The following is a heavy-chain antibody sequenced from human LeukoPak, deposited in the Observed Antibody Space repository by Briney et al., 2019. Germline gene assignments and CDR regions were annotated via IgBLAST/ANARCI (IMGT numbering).Heavy chain of an antibody. CDR1: GFTFSSYG. J-gene: IGHJ4*02. Sequence: RGGSLRLSCAASGFTFSSYGMHWVRQAPGRGLEWVAVISYDGSNKYYADSVKGRFTISRDNSKNTLYLQMNSLRAEDTAVYYCAKGGILTGPFDYWGQGTLVTVSS. CDR2: ISYDGSNK. D-gene: IGHD3-9*01. CDR3: AKGGILTGPFDY. V-gene: IGHV3-30*18.